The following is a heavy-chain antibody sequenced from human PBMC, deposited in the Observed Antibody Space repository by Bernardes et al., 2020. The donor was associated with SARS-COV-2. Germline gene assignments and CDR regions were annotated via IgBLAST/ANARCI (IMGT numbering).Heavy chain of an antibody. CDR2: IYYSGST. J-gene: IGHJ6*02. V-gene: IGHV4-39*01. Sequence: TLSLTCTVSGGSISSSSYYWGWIRQPPGKGLEWIGSIYYSGSTYYNPSLKSRVTISVDTSKNQFSLKLSSVTAADTAVYYCATEKVELRSDYYGMDVWGQGTTVTVSS. D-gene: IGHD1-7*01. CDR1: GGSISSSSYY. CDR3: ATEKVELRSDYYGMDV.